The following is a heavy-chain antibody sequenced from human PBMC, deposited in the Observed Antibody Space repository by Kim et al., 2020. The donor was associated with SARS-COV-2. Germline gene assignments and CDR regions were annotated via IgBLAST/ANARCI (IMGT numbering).Heavy chain of an antibody. D-gene: IGHD3-16*01. CDR2: ISPSSGYT. CDR1: GFIFSDYY. V-gene: IGHV3-11*06. Sequence: GGSLRLSCEASGFIFSDYYMSWFRQAPGKGLKWISYISPSSGYTNYADSVSGRFTISRDNAKNSLFLQMNSLRDEDAAVYYCVRHKRGQPTRWGQGTLVTVSS. J-gene: IGHJ4*02. CDR3: VRHKRGQPTR.